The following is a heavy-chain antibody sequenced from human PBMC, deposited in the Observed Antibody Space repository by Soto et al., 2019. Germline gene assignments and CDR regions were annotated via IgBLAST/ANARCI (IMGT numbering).Heavy chain of an antibody. D-gene: IGHD2-15*01. CDR2: ISYDGSNK. J-gene: IGHJ6*02. CDR1: RFTFSSYG. Sequence: QVQLVESGGGVVQPGRSLRLSCAASRFTFSSYGMHWVRQAPSKGLEWVAVISYDGSNKYYADSVKGRFTISRDNSKNTLYLQMNSLRAEDTAVYYCAKEVGYCSGGSCYGPEYYYGMDVWGQGTTVTVSS. V-gene: IGHV3-30*18. CDR3: AKEVGYCSGGSCYGPEYYYGMDV.